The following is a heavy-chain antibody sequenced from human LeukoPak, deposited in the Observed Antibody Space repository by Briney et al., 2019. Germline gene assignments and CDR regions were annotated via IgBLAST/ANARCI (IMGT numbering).Heavy chain of an antibody. CDR1: GYTFTGYY. CDR2: INPSGGST. V-gene: IGHV1-46*01. J-gene: IGHJ3*02. Sequence: VASVKVSCKASGYTFTGYYMHWVRQAPGQGLEWMGIINPSGGSTNYAQKVQGRVTMTTDTSTSTAYMELRSLRSDDTAVYYCARGLQENLAWLTAFSAFDIWGQGTMVTVSS. D-gene: IGHD6-19*01. CDR3: ARGLQENLAWLTAFSAFDI.